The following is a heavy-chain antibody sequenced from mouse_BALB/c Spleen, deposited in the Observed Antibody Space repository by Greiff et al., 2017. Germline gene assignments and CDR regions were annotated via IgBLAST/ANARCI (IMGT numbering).Heavy chain of an antibody. J-gene: IGHJ4*01. CDR3: AKKGLITTVPYAMDY. CDR1: GYTFTDYY. Sequence: QVQLQQSGAELARPGASVKLSCKASGYTFTDYYINWVKQRTGQGLEWIGEIYPGSGNTYYNEKFKGKATLTADKSSSTAYMQLSSLTSEDSAVYFFAKKGLITTVPYAMDYWGQGTSVTVSS. V-gene: IGHV1-77*01. D-gene: IGHD1-1*01. CDR2: IYPGSGNT.